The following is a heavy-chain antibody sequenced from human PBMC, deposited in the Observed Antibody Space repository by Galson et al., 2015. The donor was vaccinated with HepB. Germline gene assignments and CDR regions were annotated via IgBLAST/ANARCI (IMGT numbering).Heavy chain of an antibody. D-gene: IGHD6-13*01. Sequence: SVKVSCKASGYTFTSYGISWVRQAPGQGLEWMGWISAYNGNTNYAQTLQGRVTMTTDTSTTTAYMELRSLRSDDTAVYYCARVVYSSSSWFVDYWGQGTLVTVSS. CDR1: GYTFTSYG. CDR3: ARVVYSSSSWFVDY. CDR2: ISAYNGNT. J-gene: IGHJ4*02. V-gene: IGHV1-18*01.